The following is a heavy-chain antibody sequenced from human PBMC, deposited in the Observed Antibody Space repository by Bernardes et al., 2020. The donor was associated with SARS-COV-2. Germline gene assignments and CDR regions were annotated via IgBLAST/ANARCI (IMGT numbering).Heavy chain of an antibody. CDR3: ARATYSSGWYYPVGFDY. CDR2: ISSSGSTI. V-gene: IGHV3-48*03. D-gene: IGHD6-19*01. J-gene: IGHJ4*02. CDR1: GFTFSSYE. Sequence: GGSMRLSCEASGFTFSSYEMNWVRQAPGKGLEWVSYISSSGSTIYYADSVKGRFTISRDNAKNSLYLQMNSLRAEDTAVYYCARATYSSGWYYPVGFDYWGQGTLVTVSS.